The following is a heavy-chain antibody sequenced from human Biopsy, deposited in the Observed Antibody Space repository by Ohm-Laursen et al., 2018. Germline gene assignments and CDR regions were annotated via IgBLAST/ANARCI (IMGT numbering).Heavy chain of an antibody. CDR2: ISYTGGI. V-gene: IGHV4-59*01. CDR1: GGSISGYH. CDR3: PRMPHFDY. Sequence: SQTLSLTCAASGGSISGYHWSWIPKSPGKGLEWLTYISYTGGITSNPSLNGRATMSLDTSKNQFSLRLIYVTAADTAVYYCPRMPHFDYWGQGILVTVSS. J-gene: IGHJ4*02. D-gene: IGHD2-2*01.